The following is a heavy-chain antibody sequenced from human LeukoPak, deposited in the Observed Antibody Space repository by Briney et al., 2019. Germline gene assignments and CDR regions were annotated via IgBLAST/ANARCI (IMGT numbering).Heavy chain of an antibody. V-gene: IGHV3-53*01. CDR1: GFRVSTNY. J-gene: IGHJ4*02. CDR2: LYNSGDT. CDR3: AREKNDIVLTSYYFDY. Sequence: GGSLRLSCAASGFRVSTNYMSWVRQAPGKGLEWVSVLYNSGDTYYADSVKGRFTIPRDNSKNTLYLQMNSLRAEDTAVYYCAREKNDIVLTSYYFDYWGQGTLVTASS. D-gene: IGHD5-12*01.